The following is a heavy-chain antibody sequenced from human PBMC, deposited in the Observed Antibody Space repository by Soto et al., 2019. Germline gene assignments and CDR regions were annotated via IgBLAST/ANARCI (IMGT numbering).Heavy chain of an antibody. D-gene: IGHD3-3*01. CDR1: GFTFSSYA. J-gene: IGHJ4*02. Sequence: EVQLLESGGGLVQPGGSLRLSCAASGFTFSSYAMSWVRQAPGKGLEWVSAISGSGGSTYYADSVKGRFTISRDNSKNPLYLQMNSLRAEDTAVYYCAKTINYDSWSGYRTFDYWGQGTLVTVSS. CDR3: AKTINYDSWSGYRTFDY. CDR2: ISGSGGST. V-gene: IGHV3-23*01.